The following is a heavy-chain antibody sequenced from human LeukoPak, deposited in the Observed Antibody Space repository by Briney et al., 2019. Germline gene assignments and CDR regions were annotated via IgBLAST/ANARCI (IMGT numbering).Heavy chain of an antibody. J-gene: IGHJ6*02. CDR2: ISAYNGNT. V-gene: IGHV1-18*01. CDR1: GYTITSQG. Sequence: ASVKVSCKDSGYTITSQGISWVRQAPGQGLEWMGWISAYNGNTNYAQKLQGRVTMTTDTSTSTAYMELRSLRSDDTAVYYCASILIDFSKGMDVWGQGTTVTVSS. CDR3: ASILIDFSKGMDV. D-gene: IGHD3-3*01.